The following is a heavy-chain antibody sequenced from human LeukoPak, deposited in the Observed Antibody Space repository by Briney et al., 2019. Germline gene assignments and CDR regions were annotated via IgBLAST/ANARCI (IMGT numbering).Heavy chain of an antibody. CDR2: INPHSGRT. V-gene: IGHV1-2*02. D-gene: IGHD2-2*01. CDR3: ARDVGEYCSSTNCYASHY. J-gene: IGHJ4*02. Sequence: VSVKVSCKASGYTFTGYYIHWVRQAPGQGLEWMGWINPHSGRTNYAQKFQGGVTMTRDTSITTAYMELSSLRSDDTAVYYCARDVGEYCSSTNCYASHYWGQGTLVTVSS. CDR1: GYTFTGYY.